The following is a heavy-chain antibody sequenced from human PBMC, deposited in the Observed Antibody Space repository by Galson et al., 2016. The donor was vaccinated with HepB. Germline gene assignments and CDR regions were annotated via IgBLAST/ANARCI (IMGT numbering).Heavy chain of an antibody. CDR2: ISPYNGHT. CDR1: GYTFTSNG. V-gene: IGHV1-18*01. J-gene: IGHJ5*02. CDR3: ARGAAIPPARSLYGSGSYYRFDP. Sequence: SVKVSCKASGYTFTSNGISWVRQAPGQGLEWMGWISPYNGHTNYARELQGRVTMTTDTSTTTAYMELRNLRSDNTAVYYCARGAAIPPARSLYGSGSYYRFDPWGQGTLVTVSS. D-gene: IGHD3-10*01.